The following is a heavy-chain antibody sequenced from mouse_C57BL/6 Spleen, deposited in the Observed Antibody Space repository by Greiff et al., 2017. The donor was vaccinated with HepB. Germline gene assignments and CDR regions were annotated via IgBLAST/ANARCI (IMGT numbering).Heavy chain of an antibody. J-gene: IGHJ1*03. Sequence: QVQLQQPGAELVKPGASVKLSCKASGYTFTSYWMQWVKQRPGQGLEWIGEIDPSDSYTNYNQKFKGKATLTVDTSSSTAYMQLSSLTSEDSAVYYCARWYYWYFDVWGTGTTVTVSS. V-gene: IGHV1-50*01. CDR3: ARWYYWYFDV. CDR2: IDPSDSYT. D-gene: IGHD1-1*02. CDR1: GYTFTSYW.